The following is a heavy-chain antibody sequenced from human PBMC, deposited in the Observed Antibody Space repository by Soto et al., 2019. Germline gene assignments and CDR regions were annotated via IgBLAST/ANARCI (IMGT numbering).Heavy chain of an antibody. J-gene: IGHJ4*02. CDR1: GGSISSYY. CDR2: IYYSGST. Sequence: QVQLQESGPGLVKPSETLSLTCTVSGGSISSYYWSWIRQPPGKGLEWIGYIYYSGSTNYNPSLKSRVTTTVDTSKNQCPLNLSSVTAADTAVYYCARRYAGNFDYWGQGTLVTVSS. V-gene: IGHV4-59*01. CDR3: ARRYAGNFDY. D-gene: IGHD2-8*01.